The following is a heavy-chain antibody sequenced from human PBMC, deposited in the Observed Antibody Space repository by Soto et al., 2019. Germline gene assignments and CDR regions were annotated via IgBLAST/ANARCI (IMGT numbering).Heavy chain of an antibody. CDR1: GFTFSSYS. J-gene: IGHJ3*02. CDR2: ISSSSSYI. Sequence: PGGSLRLSCAASGFTFSSYSMNWVRQAPGKGLEWVSSISSSSSYIYYADSVKGRFTISRDNAKNSLYLQMNSLRAEDTAVYYCARVSRGSYVAFDIWGQGTMVTVSS. D-gene: IGHD1-26*01. V-gene: IGHV3-21*01. CDR3: ARVSRGSYVAFDI.